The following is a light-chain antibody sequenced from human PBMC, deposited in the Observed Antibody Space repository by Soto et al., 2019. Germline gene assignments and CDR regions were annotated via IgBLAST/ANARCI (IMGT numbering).Light chain of an antibody. CDR2: DVS. V-gene: IGLV2-14*03. CDR1: SSDVSTYRY. CDR3: GAYTNLNTGV. J-gene: IGLJ2*01. Sequence: QSALTQPASVSGSPGQSITISCTETSSDVSTYRYISWYQQHPGKAPKFLIYDVSDRPSGVSNRFSGSKSGNTASLTISGLQAEDEADYYCGAYTNLNTGVFGGGTQLTVL.